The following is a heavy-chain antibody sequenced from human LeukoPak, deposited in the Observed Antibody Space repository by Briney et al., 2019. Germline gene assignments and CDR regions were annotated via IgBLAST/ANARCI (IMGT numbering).Heavy chain of an antibody. D-gene: IGHD3-10*01. CDR2: IYTSGST. V-gene: IGHV4-4*07. Sequence: SETLSPTCTVSGGSISSYYWSWIRQPAGKGLEWIGRIYTSGSTNYNPSLKSRVTMSVDTSKNQFSLKLSSVTAADTAVYYCARDTYGSGSSWFDPWGQGTLVTVSS. CDR1: GGSISSYY. J-gene: IGHJ5*02. CDR3: ARDTYGSGSSWFDP.